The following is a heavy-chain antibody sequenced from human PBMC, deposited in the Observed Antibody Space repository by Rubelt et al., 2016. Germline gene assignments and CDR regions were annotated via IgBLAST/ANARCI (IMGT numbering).Heavy chain of an antibody. D-gene: IGHD5-18*01. CDR3: AREGPWIRGFDI. CDR2: INPNSGGT. J-gene: IGHJ3*02. CDR1: GYTFTSYY. V-gene: IGHV1-2*06. Sequence: QVQLVQSGAEVKKPGASVKVSCKASGYTFTSYYMHWVRQAPGQGLEWMGRINPNSGGTNFTQKFQGRVTMTRDTSISTADMELSRLRSDETAVYYCAREGPWIRGFDIWGQGTMVTVSS.